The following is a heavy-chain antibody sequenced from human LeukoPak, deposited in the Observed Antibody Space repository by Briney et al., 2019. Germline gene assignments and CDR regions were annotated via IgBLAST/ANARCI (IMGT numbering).Heavy chain of an antibody. CDR2: ISAYNGNT. J-gene: IGHJ5*02. V-gene: IGHV1-18*01. Sequence: ASVKVSCKASGYTFTSYDISWVRQAPGQGLEWMGWISAYNGNTNYAQKLQGRVTMTTDTSTSTAYMELRSLRSDDTAVYYCAREGITIFGVTYYNWFDPWGQGTLVTVSS. D-gene: IGHD3-3*01. CDR3: AREGITIFGVTYYNWFDP. CDR1: GYTFTSYD.